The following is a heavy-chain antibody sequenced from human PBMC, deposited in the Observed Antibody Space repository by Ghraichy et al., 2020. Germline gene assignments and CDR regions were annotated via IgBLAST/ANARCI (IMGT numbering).Heavy chain of an antibody. CDR3: VRAIYNDQGS. V-gene: IGHV3-7*01. CDR1: GFTFNEYR. CDR2: RNQDGSKK. J-gene: IGHJ5*02. Sequence: GGSLRLSCTGSGFTFNEYRMSWVRLPPRQGQEWEANRNQDGSKKNYVGSVQGRFTIYRANAESSVYLQMSSMRADDTAIYYCVRAIYNDQGSWGQGTLLTVAS. D-gene: IGHD5-24*01.